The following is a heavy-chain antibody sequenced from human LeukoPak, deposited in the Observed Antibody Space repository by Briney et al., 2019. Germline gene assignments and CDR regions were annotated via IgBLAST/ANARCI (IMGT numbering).Heavy chain of an antibody. J-gene: IGHJ6*03. CDR1: GFTFSSNA. CDR2: INHSGST. V-gene: IGHV4-34*01. Sequence: GSLRLSCAASGFTFSSNAMTWVRQPPGKGLEWIGEINHSGSTNYNPSLKSRVTISVDTSKNQFSLKLSSVTAADTAVYYCARGNSWPTTPWYYYYYMDVWGKGTAVTVSS. D-gene: IGHD6-13*01. CDR3: ARGNSWPTTPWYYYYYMDV.